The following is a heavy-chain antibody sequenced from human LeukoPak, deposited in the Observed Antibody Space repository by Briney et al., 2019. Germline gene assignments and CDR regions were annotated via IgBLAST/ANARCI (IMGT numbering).Heavy chain of an antibody. CDR3: ARGYSSGWYYFDY. CDR2: ISYDGSNK. Sequence: GGSLRLSCAASGFTFSSYAMHWVRQAPGKGLEWVAVISYDGSNKYYADSVKGRFTISRDNSKNTLYLQMNGLRAEDTAVYYCARGYSSGWYYFDYWGQGTLVTVSS. D-gene: IGHD6-19*01. J-gene: IGHJ4*02. CDR1: GFTFSSYA. V-gene: IGHV3-30*01.